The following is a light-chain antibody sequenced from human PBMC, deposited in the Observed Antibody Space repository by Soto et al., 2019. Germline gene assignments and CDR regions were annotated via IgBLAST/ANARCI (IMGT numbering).Light chain of an antibody. CDR2: DAS. CDR1: QDIKNY. J-gene: IGKJ4*01. Sequence: DIQMTQSPSSLSASVGDRVTITCQASQDIKNYLNWYQQKSGKDPKLLIYDASDLETGVPSRFSGSGSGTDFTFTINSLQPEDIATYYCQQYDNLPLTFGGGTRWIS. CDR3: QQYDNLPLT. V-gene: IGKV1-33*01.